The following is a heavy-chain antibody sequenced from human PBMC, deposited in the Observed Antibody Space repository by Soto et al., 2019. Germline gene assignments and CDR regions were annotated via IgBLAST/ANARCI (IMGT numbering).Heavy chain of an antibody. J-gene: IGHJ4*02. Sequence: GSLRLSCAASGFTFSSYWMSWVRQAPGKGLEWVANIKQDGSEKYYVDSVKGRFTISRDNAKNSLYLQMNSLRAEDTAVYYCASTKLLWFGELSPFDYWGQGTLVTVSS. CDR2: IKQDGSEK. D-gene: IGHD3-10*01. CDR1: GFTFSSYW. CDR3: ASTKLLWFGELSPFDY. V-gene: IGHV3-7*01.